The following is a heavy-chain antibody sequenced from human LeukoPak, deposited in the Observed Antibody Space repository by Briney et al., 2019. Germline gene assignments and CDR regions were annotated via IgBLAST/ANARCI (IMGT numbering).Heavy chain of an antibody. Sequence: GGSLRLSCAAPGFTSRNYVIHWVRQAPGKGLEWVAVTSSDLNVKLYADSVKGRFTISRDNSRSTLYLQMNSLRPEDTAIYYCAREGYYGSGSPPSLYFDYWGQGTLVTVSS. CDR3: AREGYYGSGSPPSLYFDY. J-gene: IGHJ4*02. D-gene: IGHD3-10*01. V-gene: IGHV3-30-3*01. CDR2: TSSDLNVK. CDR1: GFTSRNYV.